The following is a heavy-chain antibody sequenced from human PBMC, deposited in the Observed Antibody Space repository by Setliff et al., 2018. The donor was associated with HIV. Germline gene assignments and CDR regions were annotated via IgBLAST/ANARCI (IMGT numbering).Heavy chain of an antibody. D-gene: IGHD3-16*01. V-gene: IGHV3-23*01. J-gene: IGHJ5*02. Sequence: EGSLRLSCAASGFTFSSFGMTWVRQAPGKGLQWVSTMSGRGGTTYYADSVKGRFTISRDNSKNMLYLQMNSLRAEDTALYYCARDSYDSTVRVDWFDPRGQGTLVTVSS. CDR3: ARDSYDSTVRVDWFDP. CDR1: GFTFSSFG. CDR2: MSGRGGTT.